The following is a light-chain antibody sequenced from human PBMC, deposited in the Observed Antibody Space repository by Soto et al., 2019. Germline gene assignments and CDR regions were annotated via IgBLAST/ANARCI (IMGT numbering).Light chain of an antibody. CDR3: QSYDSSLSGFVV. CDR2: GNK. J-gene: IGLJ2*01. CDR1: SSNIGAGYD. Sequence: QSVLTQPPSVSGAPGQRVTISCTGSSSNIGAGYDVHWYQHLPGTAPTLLIYGNKNRPSGVPDRFSGSKSGTSASLAITGLQAEDEADYYCQSYDSSLSGFVVFGGGTKLTVL. V-gene: IGLV1-40*01.